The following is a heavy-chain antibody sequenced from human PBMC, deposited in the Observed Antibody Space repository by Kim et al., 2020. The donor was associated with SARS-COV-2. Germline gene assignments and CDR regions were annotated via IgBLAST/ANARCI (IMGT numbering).Heavy chain of an antibody. V-gene: IGHV1-2*02. Sequence: AQKFHGRVTMTRDTSISTAYMELSRLRSDDTAVYYCARNVGYSYGYWADYWGQGTLVTVSS. D-gene: IGHD5-18*01. CDR3: ARNVGYSYGYWADY. J-gene: IGHJ4*02.